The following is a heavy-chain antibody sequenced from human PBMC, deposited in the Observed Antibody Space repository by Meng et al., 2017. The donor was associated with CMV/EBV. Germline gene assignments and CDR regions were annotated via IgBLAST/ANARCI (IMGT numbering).Heavy chain of an antibody. CDR2: ISSSSSYI. CDR3: ARGGGPSSGYSSGWASGY. CDR1: GFTFSSYS. J-gene: IGHJ4*02. Sequence: GESRKISGAASGFTFSSYSMNWVRQAPGKGLEWVSSISSSSSYIYYADSVKGRFTISRDNAKNSLYLQMNSLRAEDTAVYYCARGGGPSSGYSSGWASGYWGQGTLVTVSS. V-gene: IGHV3-21*01. D-gene: IGHD6-19*01.